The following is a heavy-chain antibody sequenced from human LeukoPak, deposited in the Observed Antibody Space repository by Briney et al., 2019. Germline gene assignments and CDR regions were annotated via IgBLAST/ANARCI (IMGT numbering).Heavy chain of an antibody. CDR2: ISASGGRT. J-gene: IGHJ4*02. CDR3: AKEHADYGDYGNFDY. Sequence: PGGSLRLSCAASGFTFSKYAMSWVRQAPGKGLEWVSAISASGGRTHHADSVKGRFTISRDNSKNALYLQMNSLRAEDTAVYYCAKEHADYGDYGNFDYWGQGTLVTVSS. D-gene: IGHD4-17*01. CDR1: GFTFSKYA. V-gene: IGHV3-23*01.